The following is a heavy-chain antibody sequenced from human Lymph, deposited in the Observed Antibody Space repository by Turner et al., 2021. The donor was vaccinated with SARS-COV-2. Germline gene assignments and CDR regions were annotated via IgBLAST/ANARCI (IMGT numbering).Heavy chain of an antibody. CDR2: ISSSSSYR. CDR3: ARDIPTTADYFDY. Sequence: EVQLVESGVGLVKPGGSLRLSCAASGFTFSTYSMNWVRQAPGKGLEWISSISSSSSYRYDADSVKGRFTISRDDAKNSLYLQMNSLRAEDTAVYYWARDIPTTADYFDYWGQGTLVTVSS. V-gene: IGHV3-21*01. D-gene: IGHD4-17*01. J-gene: IGHJ4*02. CDR1: GFTFSTYS.